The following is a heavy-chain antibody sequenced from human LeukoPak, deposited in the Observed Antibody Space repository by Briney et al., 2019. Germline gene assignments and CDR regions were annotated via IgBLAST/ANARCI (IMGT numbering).Heavy chain of an antibody. J-gene: IGHJ6*03. D-gene: IGHD3-3*01. CDR2: IYTSGST. Sequence: PSETLSLTCTVSGGSISSGSYYWSWIRQPAGKGLEWIGRIYTSGSTNYNPSLKSRVTISVDTSKNQFSLKLSSVTAADTAVYYCARGRYYDFWSGYPPPPTYYYYYYMDVWGKGTTVTVSS. CDR1: GGSISSGSYY. V-gene: IGHV4-61*02. CDR3: ARGRYYDFWSGYPPPPTYYYYYYMDV.